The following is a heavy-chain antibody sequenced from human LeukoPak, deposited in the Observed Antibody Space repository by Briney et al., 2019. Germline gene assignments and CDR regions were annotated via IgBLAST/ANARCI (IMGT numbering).Heavy chain of an antibody. CDR2: IYDSGST. CDR3: ARGIFTIFGVVIRSYANWFDP. D-gene: IGHD3-3*01. J-gene: IGHJ5*02. V-gene: IGHV4-39*07. Sequence: SETLSLTCTVSGGSIRSSYYYWGWIRQPPGKGLEWIGSIYDSGSTYYNPSLKSRVTISVDTSKNQFSLKLSSVTAADTAVYYCARGIFTIFGVVIRSYANWFDPWGQGTLVTVSS. CDR1: GGSIRSSYYY.